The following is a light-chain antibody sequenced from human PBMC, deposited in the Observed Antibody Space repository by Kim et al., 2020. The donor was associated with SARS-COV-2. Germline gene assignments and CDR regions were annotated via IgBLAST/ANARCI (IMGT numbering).Light chain of an antibody. CDR2: TST. Sequence: APISCAGPSSNIGAGYALRWYQHLPGTAPRLLIYTSTNRPSGVSDRFSASKSGASASLSITGLQAEDEGDYYCQSYDSSLTASLFGGGTKVTVL. CDR1: SSNIGAGYA. J-gene: IGLJ3*02. V-gene: IGLV1-40*01. CDR3: QSYDSSLTASL.